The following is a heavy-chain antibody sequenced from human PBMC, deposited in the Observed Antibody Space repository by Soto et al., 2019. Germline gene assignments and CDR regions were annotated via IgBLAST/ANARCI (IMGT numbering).Heavy chain of an antibody. CDR1: GPSISSGGYY. CDR3: ARGGREQWLVWFDP. Sequence: TLSLTCTVSGPSISSGGYYWTWIRPRPEEGLAWIGSFYNRGSIYYSQSLKSRVTISVDTSMNQFSLRLTSVTAADTAVHYCARGGREQWLVWFDPWGQGTQVTVSS. J-gene: IGHJ5*02. CDR2: FYNRGSI. D-gene: IGHD6-19*01. V-gene: IGHV4-31*03.